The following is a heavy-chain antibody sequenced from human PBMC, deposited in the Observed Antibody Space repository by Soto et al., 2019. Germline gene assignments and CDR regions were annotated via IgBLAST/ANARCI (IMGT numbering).Heavy chain of an antibody. CDR2: IYSGGST. Sequence: EVQLVESGGGLVQPGGSLRLSCAASGFTVSSSYMSYVRQAPGKGLEWVSVIYSGGSTFYADSVKGRFTISRHKSNNTLYLQMNSLRAEDTAVYYCASGWRVDAFDIWGQGTMVTVSS. CDR3: ASGWRVDAFDI. D-gene: IGHD3-3*01. J-gene: IGHJ3*02. CDR1: GFTVSSSY. V-gene: IGHV3-53*04.